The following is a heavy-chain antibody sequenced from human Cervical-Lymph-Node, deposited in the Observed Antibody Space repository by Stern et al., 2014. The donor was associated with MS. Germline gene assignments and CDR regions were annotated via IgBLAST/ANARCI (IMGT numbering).Heavy chain of an antibody. Sequence: VQLVESGPEVKKPGASLKVSCKASENTFTTHYMHWGRQAPGQGLEWMGLINPSDGYPGYAQKFQGRVALTTDTLTRTVHNGFGCLRSEDTAVYFCARNPPPDTTMTYYFYGMDVWGQGTTVTVSS. J-gene: IGHJ6*02. CDR3: ARNPPPDTTMTYYFYGMDV. V-gene: IGHV1-46*01. CDR2: INPSDGYP. CDR1: ENTFTTHY. D-gene: IGHD5-18*01.